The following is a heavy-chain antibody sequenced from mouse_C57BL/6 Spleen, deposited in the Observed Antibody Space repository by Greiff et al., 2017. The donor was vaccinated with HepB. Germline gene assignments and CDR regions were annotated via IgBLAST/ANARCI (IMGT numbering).Heavy chain of an antibody. CDR3: ARRGGYGSSHYYAMDY. J-gene: IGHJ4*01. D-gene: IGHD1-1*01. CDR1: GYAFTNYL. Sequence: VQLQQSGAELVRPGTSVKVSCKASGYAFTNYLIEWVKQRPGQGLEWIGVINPGSGGTNYNEKFKGKATLTADKSSSTAYMQRSSLTSEDSAVYFCARRGGYGSSHYYAMDYWGQGTSVTVSS. V-gene: IGHV1-54*01. CDR2: INPGSGGT.